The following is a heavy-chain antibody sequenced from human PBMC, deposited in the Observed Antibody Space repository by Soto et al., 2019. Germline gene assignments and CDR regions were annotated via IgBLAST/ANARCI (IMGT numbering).Heavy chain of an antibody. V-gene: IGHV4-4*07. CDR2: IYTSGST. CDR3: AREGVGYYGSGSHTGYYYGMDV. CDR1: GGSISSYY. J-gene: IGHJ6*02. Sequence: SETMSLTCTVSGGSISSYYWSWIRQPAGKGLEWIGRIYTSGSTNYNPSLKSRVTMSVDTSKNQFSLKLSSVSAADTAVYFCAREGVGYYGSGSHTGYYYGMDVWGQGTTVTVSS. D-gene: IGHD3-10*01.